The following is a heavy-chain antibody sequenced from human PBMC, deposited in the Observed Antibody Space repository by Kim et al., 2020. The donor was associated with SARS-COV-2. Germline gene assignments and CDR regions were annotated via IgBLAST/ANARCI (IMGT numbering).Heavy chain of an antibody. V-gene: IGHV3-21*01. Sequence: GGSLRLSCAASGFSFSDYRMNWVRQAPGRGLEWVSSMTSTNNYIYYAASVKGRFTFSRDNAENSVYLQMNSLTAEDTAVYYCARDLYSTYVHYNYYGMDVWGQGTSVIVSS. CDR1: GFSFSDYR. CDR2: MTSTNNYI. D-gene: IGHD4-4*01. CDR3: ARDLYSTYVHYNYYGMDV. J-gene: IGHJ6*02.